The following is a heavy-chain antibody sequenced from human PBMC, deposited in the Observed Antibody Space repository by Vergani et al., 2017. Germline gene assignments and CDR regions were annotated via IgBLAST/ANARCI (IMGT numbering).Heavy chain of an antibody. CDR2: IDWDDDK. J-gene: IGHJ6*02. V-gene: IGHV2-70*15. D-gene: IGHD1-26*01. CDR3: ARIRDAISGYYYGMDV. Sequence: QVTLRESGPALVKPTQTLTLTCTFSGFSLSTSGMCVSWIRQPPGKALEWLARIDWDDDKYYSTSLNTRLTISKDTSKNQVVLTMTNMDPVDTATYYCARIRDAISGYYYGMDVWGQGTTVTVSS. CDR1: GFSLSTSGMC.